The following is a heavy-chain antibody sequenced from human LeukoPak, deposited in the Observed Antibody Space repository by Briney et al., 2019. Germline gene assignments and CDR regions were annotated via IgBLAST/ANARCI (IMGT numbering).Heavy chain of an antibody. Sequence: ASVKVSCKASGFTFTNSPMQWVRQARGQRLEWIGWIVVGSGNTNYAQKFQERVTLTRDMSTSTAYMELRSLRSEDTAVYYRATGSGWYSPDYWGQGTLVTVSS. V-gene: IGHV1-58*02. CDR3: ATGSGWYSPDY. CDR1: GFTFTNSP. J-gene: IGHJ4*02. CDR2: IVVGSGNT. D-gene: IGHD6-19*01.